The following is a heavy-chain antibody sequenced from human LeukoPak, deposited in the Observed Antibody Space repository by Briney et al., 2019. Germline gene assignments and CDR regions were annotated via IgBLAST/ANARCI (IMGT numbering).Heavy chain of an antibody. Sequence: GGSLRLSCAASGFTFSSYAMSWVRQAPGKGLEWVSAISGSGGSTYYADSVKGQFTISRDNSKNTLYLQMNSLRAEDTAVYYCAKDGLLWFGELLSPDAFDIWGQGTMVTVSS. CDR3: AKDGLLWFGELLSPDAFDI. CDR1: GFTFSSYA. V-gene: IGHV3-23*01. J-gene: IGHJ3*02. D-gene: IGHD3-10*01. CDR2: ISGSGGST.